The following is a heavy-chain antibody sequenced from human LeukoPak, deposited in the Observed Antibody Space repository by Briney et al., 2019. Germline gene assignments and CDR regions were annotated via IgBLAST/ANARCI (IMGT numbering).Heavy chain of an antibody. J-gene: IGHJ6*03. CDR1: GFTFSGSA. CDR3: TRQFIAARPVYYYYYMDV. CDR2: FRSKANSYAT. D-gene: IGHD6-6*01. Sequence: GGSLRLSCAASGFTFSGSAMHWVRQASGKGLEWVGRFRSKANSYATAYAASVKGRFTISRDDSKNTAYLQMNSLKTEDTAVYYCTRQFIAARPVYYYYYMDVWGKGTTVTVSS. V-gene: IGHV3-73*01.